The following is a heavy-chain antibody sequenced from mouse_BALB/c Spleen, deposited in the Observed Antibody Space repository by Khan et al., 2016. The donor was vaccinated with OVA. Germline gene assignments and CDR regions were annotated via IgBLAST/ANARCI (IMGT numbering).Heavy chain of an antibody. Sequence: VQLQQSGPELVKPGASVKISCKASGYSFTGYYMHWVKQSHVKSLEWIGRINPYNGATSYNQNFKDKASLTDDKSSSTAYMELHSLTSEDSAVYYCARQSLYYVDYWGQGTTLTVSA. V-gene: IGHV1-31*01. CDR2: INPYNGAT. CDR3: ARQSLYYVDY. CDR1: GYSFTGYY. J-gene: IGHJ2*01. D-gene: IGHD6-1*01.